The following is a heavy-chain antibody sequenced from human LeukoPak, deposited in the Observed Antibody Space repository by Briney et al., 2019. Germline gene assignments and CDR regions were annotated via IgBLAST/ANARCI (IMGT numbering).Heavy chain of an antibody. Sequence: HGESLKISCKGSGYSINNYWIAWVRQMPGKGLEWMGIIYPADSDIRYSPSFQGQVTISADKSISTAYLQWNSLKASDTAMYYCARREYCSGASCYTWFDPWGQGTLVTVSS. CDR2: IYPADSDI. D-gene: IGHD2-15*01. CDR1: GYSINNYW. CDR3: ARREYCSGASCYTWFDP. J-gene: IGHJ5*02. V-gene: IGHV5-51*01.